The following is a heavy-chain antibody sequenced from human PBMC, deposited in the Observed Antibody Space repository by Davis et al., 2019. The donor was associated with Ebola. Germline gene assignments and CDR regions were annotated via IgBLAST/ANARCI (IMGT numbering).Heavy chain of an antibody. Sequence: PGGSLRLSCAASGFTFSSYAMHWVRQAPGKGLEWVAVISYDGSNKYYADSVKGRFTISRDNAKNSLYLQMNSLRAEDTAVYYCARELAGSGTYWGQGTLVTVSS. CDR1: GFTFSSYA. D-gene: IGHD3-10*01. V-gene: IGHV3-30-3*01. J-gene: IGHJ4*02. CDR3: ARELAGSGTY. CDR2: ISYDGSNK.